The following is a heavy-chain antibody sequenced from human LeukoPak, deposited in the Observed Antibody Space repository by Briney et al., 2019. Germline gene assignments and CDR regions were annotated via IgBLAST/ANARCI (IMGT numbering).Heavy chain of an antibody. CDR3: ARDRYGGIAAAGTVIDY. Sequence: GGSLRLSCAASGFTFSSYSMTWVRQAPGKGLEWVSSISSSSSYIYYADSVKGRFTISRDNAKNSLYLQMNSLRAEDTAVYYCARDRYGGIAAAGTVIDYWGQGTLVTVSS. D-gene: IGHD6-13*01. CDR1: GFTFSSYS. CDR2: ISSSSSYI. J-gene: IGHJ4*02. V-gene: IGHV3-21*01.